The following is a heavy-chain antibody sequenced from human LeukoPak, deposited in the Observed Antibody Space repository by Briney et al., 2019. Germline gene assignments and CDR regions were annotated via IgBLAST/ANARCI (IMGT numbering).Heavy chain of an antibody. CDR1: GGSISTSSYS. Sequence: SETLSLTCTVSGGSISTSSYSWGWIRQPPGKGLEWIGTIYYTGSTNYNPSLKSRVTISVDTSKSQFSLNLTSVAAADTAVYYCAAQILLCHYYWGQGTLVTVSS. V-gene: IGHV4-39*01. CDR2: IYYTGST. CDR3: AAQILLCHYY. J-gene: IGHJ4*02. D-gene: IGHD2/OR15-2a*01.